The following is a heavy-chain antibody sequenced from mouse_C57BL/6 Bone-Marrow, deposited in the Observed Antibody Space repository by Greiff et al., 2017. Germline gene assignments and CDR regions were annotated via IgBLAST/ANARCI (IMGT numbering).Heavy chain of an antibody. CDR1: GFNIKDAY. Sequence: VQLQQSGAELVRPGASVKLSCTASGFNIKDAYMHWVKQRPEQGLEWIGWIDPENGDTEYASKFQGKATITADTSANTAYLQLSSLTAEDTAVYYCTPYGKFDYWGQGTTLTVS. CDR2: IDPENGDT. J-gene: IGHJ2*01. D-gene: IGHD2-1*01. CDR3: TPYGKFDY. V-gene: IGHV14-4*01.